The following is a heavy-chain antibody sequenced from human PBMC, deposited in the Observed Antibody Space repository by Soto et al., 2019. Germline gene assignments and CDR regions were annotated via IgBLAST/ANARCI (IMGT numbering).Heavy chain of an antibody. CDR2: IYYSGST. CDR1: CGSISSGGYY. D-gene: IGHD3-22*01. V-gene: IGHV4-31*03. Sequence: SETLSLTCTVSCGSISSGGYYWSWIRQHPGKGLEWIGYIYYSGSTYYNPSLKSRVTISVDTSKNQFSLKLSSVTAADTAVYYCARGSGSGYSSGLGYWGRGTLVTVSS. CDR3: ARGSGSGYSSGLGY. J-gene: IGHJ4*02.